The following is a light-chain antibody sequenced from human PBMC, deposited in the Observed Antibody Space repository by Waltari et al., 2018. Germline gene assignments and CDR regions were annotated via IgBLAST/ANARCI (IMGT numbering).Light chain of an antibody. CDR2: GAS. Sequence: EIVLTQSPGSLSSSPGERVTLSCRASQRVSRTLAWYQQKPGQAPRLLIFGASNRATGIPDRFSGSWSGTDFSLTISRLEPEDFAVYYCQHYVSLPATFGQGTKVEIK. J-gene: IGKJ1*01. V-gene: IGKV3-20*01. CDR3: QHYVSLPAT. CDR1: QRVSRT.